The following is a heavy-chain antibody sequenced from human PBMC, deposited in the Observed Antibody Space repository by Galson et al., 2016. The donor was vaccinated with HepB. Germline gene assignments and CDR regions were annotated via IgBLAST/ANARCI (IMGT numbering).Heavy chain of an antibody. J-gene: IGHJ4*02. Sequence: SLRLSCAASGFIFSDYGMHWVRQAPGKGLEWVAVISYDGGNKAYTDSVKGRFTISRDNSKSTLSLQISSLKTEDTAVYYCAKDEGIRYYYGSGRIDHWGQGTLFTVSS. CDR3: AKDEGIRYYYGSGRIDH. CDR1: GFIFSDYG. D-gene: IGHD3-10*01. V-gene: IGHV3-30*18. CDR2: ISYDGGNK.